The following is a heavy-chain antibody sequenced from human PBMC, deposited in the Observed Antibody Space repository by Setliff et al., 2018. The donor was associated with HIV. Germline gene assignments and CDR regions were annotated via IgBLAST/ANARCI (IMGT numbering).Heavy chain of an antibody. J-gene: IGHJ3*02. CDR2: ILGIA. Sequence: SVKVSCKASGYSFTSYGVSWVRQAPILGIANYAQKFQGRVTITADKSTSTAYMELSSLRSEDTAVYYCARERGYFRITMIVVAAFDIWGQGTMVTVSS. D-gene: IGHD3-22*01. CDR3: ARERGYFRITMIVVAAFDI. V-gene: IGHV1-69*10. CDR1: GYSFTSYG.